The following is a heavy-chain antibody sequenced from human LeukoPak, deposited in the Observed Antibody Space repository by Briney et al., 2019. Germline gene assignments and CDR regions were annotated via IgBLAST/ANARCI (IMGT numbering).Heavy chain of an antibody. Sequence: SETLSLTCTVSGGSISSYYWIWIRQPPGKGLEWIGYIYYSGSTNYNPSLKSRVTISVDTSKNQFSLKLSSVTAADTAVYYCARASGIAAAGPQYYFDYWGQGTLVTVSS. D-gene: IGHD6-13*01. CDR3: ARASGIAAAGPQYYFDY. V-gene: IGHV4-59*01. CDR2: IYYSGST. CDR1: GGSISSYY. J-gene: IGHJ4*02.